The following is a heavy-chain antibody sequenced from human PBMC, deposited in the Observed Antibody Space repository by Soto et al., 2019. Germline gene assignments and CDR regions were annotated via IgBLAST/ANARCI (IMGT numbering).Heavy chain of an antibody. D-gene: IGHD2-2*01. J-gene: IGHJ3*02. Sequence: GGSLRLSCAASGFTFSSYSMNWVRQAPGKGLEWVSYISSSSSTIYYADSVKGRFTISRDNAKNSLYLQMNSLRAEDTAVYYCAGPIVVVPAAKDAFAIWGQGTMVTVSS. CDR1: GFTFSSYS. V-gene: IGHV3-48*01. CDR3: AGPIVVVPAAKDAFAI. CDR2: ISSSSSTI.